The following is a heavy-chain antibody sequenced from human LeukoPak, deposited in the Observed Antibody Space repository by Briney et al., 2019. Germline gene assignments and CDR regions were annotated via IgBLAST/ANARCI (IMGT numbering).Heavy chain of an antibody. CDR1: GFTFSSYW. CDR3: ARLRRDYYDSSGYDTFDY. Sequence: PGGSLRLSCAASGFTFSSYWMHWVRQAPGKGLVWVSRINSDGSSTSYADSVKGRFTISRDNAKNTLYLQMNSLRAEDTAVYYCARLRRDYYDSSGYDTFDYWGQGTLVTVSS. D-gene: IGHD3-22*01. J-gene: IGHJ4*02. CDR2: INSDGSST. V-gene: IGHV3-74*01.